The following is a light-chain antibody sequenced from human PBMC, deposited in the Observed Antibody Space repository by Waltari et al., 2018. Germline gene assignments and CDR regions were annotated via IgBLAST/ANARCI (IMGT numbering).Light chain of an antibody. CDR1: QSVSSN. CDR3: QQYNNWPLYT. J-gene: IGKJ2*01. V-gene: IGKV3-15*01. CDR2: GAS. Sequence: EIVMTQSQATRSVSPGERATLPCRASQSVSSNLAWYQQKPGQAPRLLIYGASTRATGIPARFSGSGSGTEFTLTISSLQSEDFAVYYCQQYNNWPLYTFGQGTKLEIK.